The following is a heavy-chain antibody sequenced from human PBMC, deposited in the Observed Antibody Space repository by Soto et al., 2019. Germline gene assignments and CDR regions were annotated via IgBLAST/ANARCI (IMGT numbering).Heavy chain of an antibody. CDR2: INPNSGGT. CDR3: ARAARPGAYYYGTDV. J-gene: IGHJ6*02. CDR1: GYPFTGYY. V-gene: IGHV1-2*04. Sequence: GGSVKVCFKASGYPFTGYYMHWVRQAPGQGLEWMGWINPNSGGTNYAQKFQGWVTMTRDTSISTAYMDLSRLRSDDTAVYYCARAARPGAYYYGTDVWGQGTPVTVSS. D-gene: IGHD6-6*01.